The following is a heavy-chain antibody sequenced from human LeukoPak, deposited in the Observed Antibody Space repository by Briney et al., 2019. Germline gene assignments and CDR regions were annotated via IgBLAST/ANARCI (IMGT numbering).Heavy chain of an antibody. V-gene: IGHV4-39*01. D-gene: IGHD1-26*01. CDR1: GGSISSSSYY. CDR3: ARHGRAMVDYYYYMGV. J-gene: IGHJ6*03. Sequence: SETLSLTCTVSGGSISSSSYYWGWICQPPGKGLEWIGSIYYSGSTYYNPSLKSRVTIPIDTSRNQYTLKLSSVADADTAVYYCARHGRAMVDYYYYMGVWGTGTTVTVSS. CDR2: IYYSGST.